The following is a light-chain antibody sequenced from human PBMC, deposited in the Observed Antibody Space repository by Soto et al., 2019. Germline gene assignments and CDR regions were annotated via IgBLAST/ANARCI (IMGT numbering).Light chain of an antibody. Sequence: EIVMTQSPATVSVSPGERATLSCRASQSVNSNLAWFQQRPGQAPRLLIYGSSTRATGIPARFSGSGSGTEFTLTIGSLQSEDFAVYYCQHYYSWPLTFGGGTKVEIK. CDR1: QSVNSN. CDR2: GSS. J-gene: IGKJ4*01. V-gene: IGKV3-15*01. CDR3: QHYYSWPLT.